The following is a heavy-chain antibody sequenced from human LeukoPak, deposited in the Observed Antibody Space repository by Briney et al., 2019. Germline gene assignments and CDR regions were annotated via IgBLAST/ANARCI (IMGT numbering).Heavy chain of an antibody. CDR2: IYSGGTT. Sequence: GGSLRLTCVVSGFIASSNYMSWVRQAPGKGLEWISLIYSGGTTHYADSVMGRFTISRDNSKNTLYLQMNSLRAEDTAVYYCAKRGPTAYYFDSWGQGTLVTVSS. CDR3: AKRGPTAYYFDS. D-gene: IGHD3-10*01. J-gene: IGHJ4*02. CDR1: GFIASSNY. V-gene: IGHV3-53*01.